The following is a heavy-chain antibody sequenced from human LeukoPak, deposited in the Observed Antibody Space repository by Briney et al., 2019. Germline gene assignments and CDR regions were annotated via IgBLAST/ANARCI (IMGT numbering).Heavy chain of an antibody. V-gene: IGHV3-30*14. D-gene: IGHD3-10*01. J-gene: IGHJ4*02. CDR1: GFTFSTYA. Sequence: GGSLRLSCAASGFTFSTYAMHWVRQAPGKGLEWVAVIPYDGSNKYYADSVKGRFTISRENSKNTLYLQMNSLRAEDTAVYYCARDLDPYGSGSPFDYWGQGTLVTVSS. CDR2: IPYDGSNK. CDR3: ARDLDPYGSGSPFDY.